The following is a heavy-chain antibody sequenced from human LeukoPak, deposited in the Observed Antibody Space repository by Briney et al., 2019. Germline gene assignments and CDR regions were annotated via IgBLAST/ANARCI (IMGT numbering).Heavy chain of an antibody. CDR2: IKQDGSEK. Sequence: GGSLRLSCAASGFTFSSYAMHWVRQAPGKGLEWVANIKQDGSEKYYVDSVKGRFTISRDNAKNSLYLQMNSLRAEDTAVYYCARGLIRVTIDYWGQGTLVTVSS. D-gene: IGHD3-10*01. CDR3: ARGLIRVTIDY. CDR1: GFTFSSYA. V-gene: IGHV3-7*01. J-gene: IGHJ4*02.